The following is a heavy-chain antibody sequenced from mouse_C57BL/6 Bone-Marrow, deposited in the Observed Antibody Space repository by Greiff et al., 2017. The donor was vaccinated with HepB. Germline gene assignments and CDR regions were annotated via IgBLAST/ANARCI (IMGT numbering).Heavy chain of an antibody. CDR1: GFTFSDYG. D-gene: IGHD1-1*01. CDR2: ISSGSSTI. J-gene: IGHJ3*01. V-gene: IGHV5-17*01. CDR3: SKDYYYGSSYRFAY. Sequence: DVKLVESGGGLVKPGGSLKLSCAASGFTFSDYGMHWVRQAPEKGLEWVAYISSGSSTIYYADTVKGRFTISRDNAKNTLVLQMTSLRSEDTAMYYCSKDYYYGSSYRFAYWGQGTLVTVSA.